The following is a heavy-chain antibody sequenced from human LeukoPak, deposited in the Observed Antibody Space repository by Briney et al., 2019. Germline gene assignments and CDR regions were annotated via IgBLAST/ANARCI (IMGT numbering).Heavy chain of an antibody. CDR2: IYYSGST. D-gene: IGHD2-2*01. CDR3: AREDYQLLSGLW. Sequence: SETLSLTCTVSGGSISSYYWSWIRQPPGKGLEWIGYIYYSGSTNYNPSLKSRVTISVDTSKNQFSLKLSSVTAADTAVYYCAREDYQLLSGLWWGQGTLVTVSS. V-gene: IGHV4-59*01. J-gene: IGHJ4*02. CDR1: GGSISSYY.